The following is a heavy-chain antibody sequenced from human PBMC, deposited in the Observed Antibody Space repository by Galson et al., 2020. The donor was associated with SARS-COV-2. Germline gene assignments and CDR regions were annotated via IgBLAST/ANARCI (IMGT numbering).Heavy chain of an antibody. CDR3: ARGQQQLVTYYYYYYYMDV. CDR2: ISSSGSTI. J-gene: IGHJ6*03. Sequence: GESLKFSCAASGFTFSSYEMNWVRQAPGKGLEWVSYISSSGSTIYYADSVKGRFTISRDNAKNSLYLQMNSLRAEDTAVYYCARGQQQLVTYYYYYYYMDVWGKGTTVTVSS. D-gene: IGHD6-13*01. V-gene: IGHV3-48*03. CDR1: GFTFSSYE.